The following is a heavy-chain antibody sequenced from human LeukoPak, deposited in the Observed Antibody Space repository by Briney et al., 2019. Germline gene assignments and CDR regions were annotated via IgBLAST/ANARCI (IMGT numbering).Heavy chain of an antibody. D-gene: IGHD3-10*01. J-gene: IGHJ5*02. CDR3: ARYLSSYYGSGSYYNDVWFDP. CDR1: GGTFSSYA. CDR2: IIPIFGTA. V-gene: IGHV1-69*05. Sequence: SVKVSCKASGGTFSSYAISWVRQAPGQGLEWMGGIIPIFGTANYAQKFQGRVMITTDESTSTAYMELSSLRSEDTAVYYCARYLSSYYGSGSYYNDVWFDPWGQGTLVTVSS.